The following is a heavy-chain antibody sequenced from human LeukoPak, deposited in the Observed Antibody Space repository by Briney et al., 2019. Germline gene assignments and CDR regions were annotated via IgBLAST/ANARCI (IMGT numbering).Heavy chain of an antibody. CDR3: ARDLDWLSGFDY. Sequence: GGSLRLSCAASGFTFSSYSMNWVRQAPGKGLEWVSSISSSSSYIYYADSVKGRFTISRDNAKNSLYLQMNSLRAEDTAVYYCARDLDWLSGFDYWGQGTLVTVSS. V-gene: IGHV3-21*01. D-gene: IGHD3-9*01. CDR1: GFTFSSYS. CDR2: ISSSSSYI. J-gene: IGHJ4*02.